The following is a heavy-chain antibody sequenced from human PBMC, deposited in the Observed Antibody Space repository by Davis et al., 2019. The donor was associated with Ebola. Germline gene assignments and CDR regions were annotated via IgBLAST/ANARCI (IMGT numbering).Heavy chain of an antibody. J-gene: IGHJ4*02. CDR3: ATGVKSDGAFDY. V-gene: IGHV1-8*01. Sequence: ASVKVSCKASGYTFTSYDINWVRQATGQGLEWMGWMNPNSGNTGYAQKFQGRVTMTRNTSISTAYMELSSLRSEDTAVYYCATGVKSDGAFDYWGQGTLVTVSS. D-gene: IGHD4-17*01. CDR1: GYTFTSYD. CDR2: MNPNSGNT.